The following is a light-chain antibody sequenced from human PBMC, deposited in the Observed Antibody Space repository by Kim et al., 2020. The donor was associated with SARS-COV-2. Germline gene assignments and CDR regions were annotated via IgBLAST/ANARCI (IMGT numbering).Light chain of an antibody. V-gene: IGLV1-51*01. Sequence: GQKVTISSSGSSSNIGNNYVSWYQQLPGTAPKLLIYDNNKRPSGIPDRFSGSKSGTSATLGITGLQTGDEADYYCGTWDSSLSGLVFGGGTKLTVL. CDR2: DNN. CDR1: SSNIGNNY. CDR3: GTWDSSLSGLV. J-gene: IGLJ3*02.